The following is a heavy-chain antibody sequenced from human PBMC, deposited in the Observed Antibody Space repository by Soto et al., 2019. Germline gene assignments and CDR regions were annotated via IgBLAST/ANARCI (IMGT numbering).Heavy chain of an antibody. CDR2: ISAHNGNT. D-gene: IGHD1-1*01. CDR3: ARGRYGDY. J-gene: IGHJ4*02. CDR1: GYGFTTYG. Sequence: QVHLVQSGAEVKKPGASVKVSCKGSGYGFTTYGITWVRQAPGQGLEWMAWISAHNGNTNCAQRLQGRVTVTRDTSQSTAYMERRSLRSDDTAVYYCARGRYGDYWGQGALVTVSS. V-gene: IGHV1-18*01.